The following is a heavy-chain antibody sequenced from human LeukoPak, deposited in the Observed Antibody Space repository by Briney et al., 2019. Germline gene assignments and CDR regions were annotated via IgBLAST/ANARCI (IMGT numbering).Heavy chain of an antibody. CDR3: AKGNRGSYYGSAFGI. CDR2: ISGSGGST. J-gene: IGHJ3*02. V-gene: IGHV3-23*01. Sequence: PGGSLRLSCAASGFTFSSYAVTWVRQAPGKGLEWVSAISGSGGSTYYADSVRGRFTISRDNSKNTVYLQMNSLRVEETAVYYCAKGNRGSYYGSAFGIWGQGTKVTVSS. CDR1: GFTFSSYA. D-gene: IGHD3-10*01.